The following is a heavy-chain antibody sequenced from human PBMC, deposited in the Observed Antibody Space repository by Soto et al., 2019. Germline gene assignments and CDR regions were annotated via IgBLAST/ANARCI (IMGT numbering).Heavy chain of an antibody. J-gene: IGHJ5*02. V-gene: IGHV4-59*01. CDR1: GGSISSYY. D-gene: IGHD3-22*01. Sequence: QVQLQESGPGLVKPSKTLSLTCTVSGGSISSYYWSWIRQPPGKGLEWIGYIYYSGSTNYNPSLKSRVTISVDTSKNQFSLKLSSVTAADTAVYYCARGLYYYDITWFDPWGQGTLVTVSS. CDR2: IYYSGST. CDR3: ARGLYYYDITWFDP.